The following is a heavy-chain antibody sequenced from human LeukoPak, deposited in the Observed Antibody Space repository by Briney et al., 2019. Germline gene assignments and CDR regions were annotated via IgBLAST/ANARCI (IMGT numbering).Heavy chain of an antibody. J-gene: IGHJ5*02. V-gene: IGHV1-69*13. D-gene: IGHD3-3*01. CDR3: ALGGPFWSGRNWFDP. CDR1: GGTFSSYA. Sequence: SVKVSCKACGGTFSSYAISWVRQAPGQGLEWMGGIIPIFGTANYAQKFQGRVTITADESTSTAYMELSSLRSEDTAVYYCALGGPFWSGRNWFDPWGQGTLVSVSS. CDR2: IIPIFGTA.